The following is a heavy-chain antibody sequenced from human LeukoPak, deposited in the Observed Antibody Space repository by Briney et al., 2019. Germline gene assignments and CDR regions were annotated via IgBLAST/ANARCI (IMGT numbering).Heavy chain of an antibody. D-gene: IGHD3-9*01. Sequence: PSETLSLTCTVSGGSISSGGYYWSWIRQHPGKGLEWIGYIYHSGSTYYNPTLKSRVTISVDTSKNQFSLKLSSVTAADTAVYYCASSQPYYDILTGYSPSYYFDYWGQGTLVTVSS. CDR3: ASSQPYYDILTGYSPSYYFDY. V-gene: IGHV4-31*03. CDR1: GGSISSGGYY. CDR2: IYHSGST. J-gene: IGHJ4*02.